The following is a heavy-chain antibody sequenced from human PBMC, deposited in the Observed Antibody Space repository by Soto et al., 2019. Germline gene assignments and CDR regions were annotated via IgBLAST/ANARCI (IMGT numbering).Heavy chain of an antibody. Sequence: QVQLVESGGGVVQPGRSLRLSCAASGFTFSDYIMHWVRQAPGEGLEWVAMVSHDGNNKYYADSVKGRFTISRDNSKNTLYLQMNSLRTEDTAMYYCARDDEDGSYCDLGYWGQGTLVTVSS. CDR1: GFTFSDYI. J-gene: IGHJ4*02. D-gene: IGHD3-10*01. CDR3: ARDDEDGSYCDLGY. CDR2: VSHDGNNK. V-gene: IGHV3-30-3*01.